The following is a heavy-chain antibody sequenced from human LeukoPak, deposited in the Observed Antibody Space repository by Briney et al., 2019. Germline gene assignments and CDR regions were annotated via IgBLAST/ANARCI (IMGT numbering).Heavy chain of an antibody. CDR2: TYYRSKWFS. Sequence: SQTLSLTCAISGDSVSSIASWNWIRQSPSRGLEWLGRTYYRSKWFSEYATSVRGRITINADTSKNQFSLQLQSVILEDTAVYYCARDADSGNEWGPFDPWGQGILVTVSS. CDR3: ARDADSGNEWGPFDP. J-gene: IGHJ5*02. V-gene: IGHV6-1*01. D-gene: IGHD6-25*01. CDR1: GDSVSSIAS.